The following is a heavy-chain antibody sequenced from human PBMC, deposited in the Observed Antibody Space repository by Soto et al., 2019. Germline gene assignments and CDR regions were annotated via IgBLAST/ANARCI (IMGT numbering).Heavy chain of an antibody. CDR1: NDSISRCNTY. J-gene: IGHJ6*02. CDR3: ARVPSPFDFYYAMDV. D-gene: IGHD3-16*01. CDR2: IFSSGTT. Sequence: SETLSLNCTVSNDSISRCNTYWNWIRHAPGKGLEWIGYIFSSGTTYYNPSLKSRLTMSLDTSQNQFSLKLNSVTAADTAVYFCARVPSPFDFYYAMDVWGQGTTVTVSS. V-gene: IGHV4-30-4*02.